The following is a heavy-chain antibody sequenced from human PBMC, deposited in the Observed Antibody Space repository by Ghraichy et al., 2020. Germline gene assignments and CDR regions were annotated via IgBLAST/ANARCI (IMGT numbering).Heavy chain of an antibody. D-gene: IGHD6-19*01. CDR2: ISYDGSNK. Sequence: GGSLRLSCAASGFTFSSYGMHWVRQAPGKGLEWVAVISYDGSNKYYADSVKGRFTISRDNSKNTLYLQMNSLRAEDTAVYYCAKGGGGSGYYYYGMDVWGQGTTVTVSS. J-gene: IGHJ6*02. CDR1: GFTFSSYG. V-gene: IGHV3-30*18. CDR3: AKGGGGSGYYYYGMDV.